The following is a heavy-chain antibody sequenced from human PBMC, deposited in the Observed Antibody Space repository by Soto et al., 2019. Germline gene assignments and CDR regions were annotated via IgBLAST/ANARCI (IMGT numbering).Heavy chain of an antibody. CDR2: TYYSGST. V-gene: IGHV4-59*01. CDR1: GGSISSYY. CDR3: ARLGYSGYDGDY. D-gene: IGHD5-12*01. Sequence: PSETLSLTCTVSGGSISSYYLSWIRQPPGKGLEWIGYTYYSGSTNYNPSLKSRVTISVDTSKNQFSLKLSSVTAADTAVYYCARLGYSGYDGDYWGQGTLVTVSS. J-gene: IGHJ4*02.